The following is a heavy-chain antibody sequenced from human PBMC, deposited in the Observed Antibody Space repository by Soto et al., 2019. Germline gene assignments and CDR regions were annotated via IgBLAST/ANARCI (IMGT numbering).Heavy chain of an antibody. V-gene: IGHV4-34*01. CDR1: CGSFSGYY. J-gene: IGHJ5*02. D-gene: IGHD6-13*01. Sequence: SETLSLTCAVYCGSFSGYYWSWIRQPAGKGLEWIGEINHSGSTNYNPSLKSRVTISVDTSKNQFSLKLSSVTAADTAVYYCARQTAAGTRFNPWGQGTLVTVSS. CDR2: INHSGST. CDR3: ARQTAAGTRFNP.